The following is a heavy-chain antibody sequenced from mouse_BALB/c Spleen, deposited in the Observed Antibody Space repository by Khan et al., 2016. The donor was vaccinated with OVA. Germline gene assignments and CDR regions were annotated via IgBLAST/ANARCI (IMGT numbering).Heavy chain of an antibody. CDR3: ARSPYGNFAY. J-gene: IGHJ3*01. CDR2: ISSDGDYT. CDR1: GFTFSTYA. Sequence: EVKVVESGGGLVKPGGSLKLSYAVSGFTFSTYAMSWVRQTPEKRLEWVATISSDGDYTYYPDNVTGRFTISRNNAKNTLYLQMSSLRSEDTAMYYCARSPYGNFAYWGQGTLVTVSA. D-gene: IGHD2-1*01. V-gene: IGHV5-9-3*01.